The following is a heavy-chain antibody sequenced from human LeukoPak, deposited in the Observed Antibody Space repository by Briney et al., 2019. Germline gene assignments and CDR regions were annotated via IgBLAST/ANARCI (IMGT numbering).Heavy chain of an antibody. CDR2: IIPIFGIA. Sequence: ASVKVSCKASGGTFSSYAISWVRQAPGQGLEWMGRIIPIFGIANYAQKFQGRVTITADKSTSTAYMELRSLRSDDTAVYYCARDVAQQLVYWPGRYGMDVWGKGTTVTVSS. D-gene: IGHD6-13*01. J-gene: IGHJ6*04. CDR1: GGTFSSYA. CDR3: ARDVAQQLVYWPGRYGMDV. V-gene: IGHV1-69*04.